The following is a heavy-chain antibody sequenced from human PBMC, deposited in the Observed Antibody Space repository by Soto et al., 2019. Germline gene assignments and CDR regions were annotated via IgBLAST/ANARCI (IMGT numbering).Heavy chain of an antibody. D-gene: IGHD2-8*01. CDR1: GGAFSSYA. Sequence: SVKVSWKASGGAFSSYASSWGLQAPGQGREWMGGIIPIFGTANYAQKFQGRVTITADESTSTAYMELSSLRSEDTAVYYCASGTKSRRCSTNGVCPGNYYYYYGMDVWGQGTTVTVSS. CDR3: ASGTKSRRCSTNGVCPGNYYYYYGMDV. J-gene: IGHJ6*02. CDR2: IIPIFGTA. V-gene: IGHV1-69*13.